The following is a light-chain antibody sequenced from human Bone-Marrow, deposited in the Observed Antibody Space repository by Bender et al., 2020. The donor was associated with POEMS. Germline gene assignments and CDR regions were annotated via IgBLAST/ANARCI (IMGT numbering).Light chain of an antibody. J-gene: IGLJ1*01. CDR1: RSDVGGYNL. V-gene: IGLV2-23*01. CDR2: EDT. Sequence: QSALTQPASVSGSPGQSITISCTGTRSDVGGYNLVSWYQQHPDKAPKLIIYEDTQRPSGVSNRFSGSKSGNTASRTISGLQAEDEGDYHCASHAGDSTYVFGTGTKVTVL. CDR3: ASHAGDSTYV.